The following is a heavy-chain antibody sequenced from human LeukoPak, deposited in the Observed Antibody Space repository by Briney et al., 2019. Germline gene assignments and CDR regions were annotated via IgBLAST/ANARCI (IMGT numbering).Heavy chain of an antibody. J-gene: IGHJ4*02. CDR2: IYPGDSGT. V-gene: IGHV5-51*01. Sequence: GESLKISCKGSGYSFTTYWIAWVRQMPGKGLEWMGIIYPGDSGTKYSPSFEGQVTISADKSVNTAYLQWSSLEASDTAMYYCARRGSPPIDFDYWGQGTLVTVSS. CDR1: GYSFTTYW. CDR3: ARRGSPPIDFDY.